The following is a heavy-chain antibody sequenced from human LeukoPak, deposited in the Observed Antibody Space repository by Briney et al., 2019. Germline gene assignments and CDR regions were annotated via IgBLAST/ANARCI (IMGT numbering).Heavy chain of an antibody. CDR3: ATTSKGGDSRYYFDY. CDR2: ISGSGGST. V-gene: IGHV3-23*01. CDR1: GFTLSSYA. D-gene: IGHD2-21*01. Sequence: GGSLRLSCAASGFTLSSYAMSWVRQAPGKGLEWVSAISGSGGSTYYADSVKGRFTISRDNSKNTLYLQMNSLRAEDTAVYYCATTSKGGDSRYYFDYWGQGTLVTVSS. J-gene: IGHJ4*02.